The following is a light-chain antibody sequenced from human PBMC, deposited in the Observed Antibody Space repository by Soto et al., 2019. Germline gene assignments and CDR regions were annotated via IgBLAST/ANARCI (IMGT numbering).Light chain of an antibody. CDR3: VSYTTSASYV. CDR1: SSDVGNYIF. V-gene: IGLV2-14*01. CDR2: DIN. J-gene: IGLJ1*01. Sequence: QSVLTQPASVSGSPGQSITISCTGTSSDVGNYIFVSWYRQHPGKAPKPMIYDINNRPSGVSNRFSGSKSGNTASLTISGLQAEDEADYYCVSYTTSASYVFGTGTKVTVL.